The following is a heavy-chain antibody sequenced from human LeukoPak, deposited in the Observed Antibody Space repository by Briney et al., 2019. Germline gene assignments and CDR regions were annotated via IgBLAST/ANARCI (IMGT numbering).Heavy chain of an antibody. D-gene: IGHD4-11*01. J-gene: IGHJ4*02. CDR2: INPSGGST. Sequence: ASVKVSCKASGYTFTSYYMHWVRQAPGQGLEWMGIINPSGGSTSYAQKFQGRVTMTRDTSTSTVYMELSSLRSEDTAVYYCAMGEVNDYSPSLLSSHVYWGQGTLVTVSS. CDR3: AMGEVNDYSPSLLSSHVY. CDR1: GYTFTSYY. V-gene: IGHV1-46*01.